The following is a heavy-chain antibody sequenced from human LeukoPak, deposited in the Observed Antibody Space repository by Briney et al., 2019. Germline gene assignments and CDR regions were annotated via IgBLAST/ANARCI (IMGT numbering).Heavy chain of an antibody. CDR3: ARGWAPDYCSSTSCYALHTPYYYYGMDV. J-gene: IGHJ6*02. D-gene: IGHD2-2*01. V-gene: IGHV1-8*02. Sequence: ASVKVSCKASGYTFTSYGISWVRQATGQGLEWMGWMNPNSGNTGYAQKFQGRVTMTRNTSISTAYMELSSLRSEDTAVYYCARGWAPDYCSSTSCYALHTPYYYYGMDVWGQGTTVTVSS. CDR2: MNPNSGNT. CDR1: GYTFTSYG.